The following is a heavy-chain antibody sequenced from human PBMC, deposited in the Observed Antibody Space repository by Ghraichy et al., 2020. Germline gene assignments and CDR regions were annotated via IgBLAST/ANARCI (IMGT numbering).Heavy chain of an antibody. J-gene: IGHJ4*02. Sequence: GGSLRLSCAASGFAFSSSAMSWVRQAPGKGLEWVSTISVSGATTYYADSVKGRFTISRDNSKNTLYLQMDSLRVEDTAVFYCAKALRGSSSWYRGNYFDYWGQGTLVTVSS. CDR1: GFAFSSSA. V-gene: IGHV3-23*01. D-gene: IGHD6-13*01. CDR3: AKALRGSSSWYRGNYFDY. CDR2: ISVSGATT.